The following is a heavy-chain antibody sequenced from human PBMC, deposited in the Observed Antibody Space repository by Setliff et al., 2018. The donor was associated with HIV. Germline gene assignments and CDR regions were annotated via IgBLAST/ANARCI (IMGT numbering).Heavy chain of an antibody. D-gene: IGHD3-9*01. Sequence: ASVKVSCKASGYTFTGYAINWVRQAPGQGLEWMGRVNPNSGGTDYPQKFQARVTMTRDTSISTAYMELSGLTSDDTAVYYCARSHILTGYHSSPTYYFDFWGQGTLVTVSS. CDR2: VNPNSGGT. J-gene: IGHJ4*02. CDR1: GYTFTGYA. CDR3: ARSHILTGYHSSPTYYFDF. V-gene: IGHV1-2*06.